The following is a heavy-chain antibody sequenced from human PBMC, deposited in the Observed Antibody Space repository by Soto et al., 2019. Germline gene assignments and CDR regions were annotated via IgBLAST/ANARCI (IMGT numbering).Heavy chain of an antibody. CDR1: GGTFSSYA. Sequence: GASVKVSCKASGGTFSSYAIGWVRQAPGQGLEWMGGIIPIFGTANYAQNLQGRVIMTADTSTSTAYMELRSLRSDDTAIYYCTREGSAPYYYYGMDAWGQGTTVTVSS. J-gene: IGHJ6*02. V-gene: IGHV1-69*06. CDR3: TREGSAPYYYYGMDA. CDR2: IIPIFGTA. D-gene: IGHD3-10*01.